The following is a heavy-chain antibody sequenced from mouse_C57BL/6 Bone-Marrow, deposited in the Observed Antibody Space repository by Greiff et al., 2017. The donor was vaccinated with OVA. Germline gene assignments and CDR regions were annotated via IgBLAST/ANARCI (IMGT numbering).Heavy chain of an antibody. J-gene: IGHJ2*01. CDR1: GYTFTDYY. D-gene: IGHD2-4*01. CDR3: AREGSTMITNYFDY. CDR2: INPNNGGT. V-gene: IGHV1-26*01. Sequence: VQLQQSGPELVKPGASVKISCKASGYTFTDYYMNWVKQSHGKSLEWIGDINPNNGGTSYNQKFKGKATLTVDKSSSTAYMELRSLTSEDSAVYYGAREGSTMITNYFDYWGQGTTLTVSS.